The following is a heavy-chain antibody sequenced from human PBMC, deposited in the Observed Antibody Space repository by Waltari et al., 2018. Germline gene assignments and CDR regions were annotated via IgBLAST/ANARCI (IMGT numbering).Heavy chain of an antibody. CDR1: GYTFTTYY. CDR3: ARPYDVWSGHLY. CDR2: INPSGSST. Sequence: QVQLVQSGAEVEKPVASVKVSCKASGYTFTTYYIHWVRQAPGQGLEWVGIINPSGSSTTYAQKFQGRLTMTRDTSTSTVYMELSSLRPDDTAVYYCARPYDVWSGHLYWGQGTLVTVSS. D-gene: IGHD3-3*01. V-gene: IGHV1-46*01. J-gene: IGHJ4*02.